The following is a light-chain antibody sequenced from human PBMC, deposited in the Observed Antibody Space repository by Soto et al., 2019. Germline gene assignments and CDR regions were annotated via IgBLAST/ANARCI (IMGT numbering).Light chain of an antibody. CDR1: GSDIGDYNY. J-gene: IGLJ1*01. CDR3: CSYTRSGTLI. CDR2: DVS. Sequence: QSALTRPASVSGSPGQSITISCVGTGSDIGDYNYVSWYQQHPGKVPKVIIYDVSNRPSGVSYRFSGTKSGNTASLTVSGLQVEDEADYYCCSYTRSGTLIFGTGTKVTVL. V-gene: IGLV2-14*01.